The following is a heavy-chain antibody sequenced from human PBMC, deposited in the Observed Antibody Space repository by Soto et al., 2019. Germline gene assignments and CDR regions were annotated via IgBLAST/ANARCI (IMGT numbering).Heavy chain of an antibody. D-gene: IGHD3-22*01. CDR3: ARYPRFPVFFYDSSAHSLGLYYYGMDV. V-gene: IGHV1-69*13. J-gene: IGHJ6*02. CDR2: IVPMFGSG. CDR1: GGTFRSYG. Sequence: SVKVSCKASGGTFRSYGFSWVRQAPGQGLEWMGGIVPMFGSGKYAQKFQGRITITADESTSTVYMDLSSLRSEDTALYYCARYPRFPVFFYDSSAHSLGLYYYGMDVWGQGTTVTV.